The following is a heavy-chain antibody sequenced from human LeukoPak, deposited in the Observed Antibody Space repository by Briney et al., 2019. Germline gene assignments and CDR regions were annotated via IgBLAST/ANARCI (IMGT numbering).Heavy chain of an antibody. J-gene: IGHJ5*02. CDR1: GGTFSSYA. CDR3: ARTVGGGRIAAAGSWFDP. CDR2: IIPIFGTA. V-gene: IGHV1-69*13. D-gene: IGHD6-13*01. Sequence: GASVKVSCKASGGTFSSYAIIWVRQAPGQGLEWMGGIIPIFGTANYAQKFQGRVTITADESTSTAYMELSSLRSEDTAVYYCARTVGGGRIAAAGSWFDPWGQGTLVTVSS.